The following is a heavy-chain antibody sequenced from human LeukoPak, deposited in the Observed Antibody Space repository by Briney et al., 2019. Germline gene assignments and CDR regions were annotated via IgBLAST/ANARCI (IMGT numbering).Heavy chain of an antibody. CDR2: LYYSGNT. D-gene: IGHD1-26*01. J-gene: IGHJ4*02. CDR1: GGSISDYY. Sequence: KPSKTLSLTCTVSGGSISDYYWSWIRQSPVRGLEWIGYLYYSGNTNYNPSLKSRLTISRDMAKNQFSLKLSSVTSADTAVYYCARGEYEDLVDNWGQGTLVTVSS. V-gene: IGHV4-59*01. CDR3: ARGEYEDLVDN.